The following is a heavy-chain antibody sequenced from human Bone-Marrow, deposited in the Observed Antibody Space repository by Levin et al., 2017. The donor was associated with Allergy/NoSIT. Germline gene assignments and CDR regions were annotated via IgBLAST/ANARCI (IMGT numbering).Heavy chain of an antibody. CDR3: ARGHDSSGWYDYFDY. Sequence: ASVKVSCKASGYTFTRNTMNWVRQAPGQGLEWMGWINTNTGIPRYAQGFTGRFVFSLDASVSTAYLQISTLKTEDTVIYYCARGHDSSGWYDYFDYWGQGTLVSVSP. CDR1: GYTFTRNT. CDR2: INTNTGIP. D-gene: IGHD6-19*01. V-gene: IGHV7-4-1*02. J-gene: IGHJ4*02.